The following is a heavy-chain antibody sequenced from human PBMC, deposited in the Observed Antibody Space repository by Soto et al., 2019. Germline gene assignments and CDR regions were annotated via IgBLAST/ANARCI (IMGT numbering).Heavy chain of an antibody. CDR1: GFTFRSYE. D-gene: IGHD3-3*01. J-gene: IGHJ4*02. Sequence: EVQLLESGGGLVQPGGSLTLSCAASGFTFRSYEMHWVRQPPGKGLQGISYISADGSGTYYADSVRGRFTISRDHAKNSLSLQINSLRADDTAIYYCVRDLHEPLPADVLRVTKWGQGTQVTVSS. V-gene: IGHV3-48*03. CDR2: ISADGSGT. CDR3: VRDLHEPLPADVLRVTK.